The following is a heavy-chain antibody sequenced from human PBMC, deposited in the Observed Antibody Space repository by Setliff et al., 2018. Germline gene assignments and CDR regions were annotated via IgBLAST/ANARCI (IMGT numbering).Heavy chain of an antibody. Sequence: SETLSLTCTVFGGSISSGGYYWSWIRQHPGKGLEWIGYIYYSGSTYYNPSLKSRVTISVDTSKNQFSLKLSSVTAADTAVYYYARGSLTTLRRRSFDIWGQGTMVTVSS. CDR3: ARGSLTTLRRRSFDI. D-gene: IGHD1-1*01. J-gene: IGHJ3*02. CDR2: IYYSGST. V-gene: IGHV4-31*03. CDR1: GGSISSGGYY.